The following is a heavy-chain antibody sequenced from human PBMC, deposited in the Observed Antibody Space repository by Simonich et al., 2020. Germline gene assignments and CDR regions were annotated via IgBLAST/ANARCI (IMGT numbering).Heavy chain of an antibody. CDR2: SNPNSGGT. CDR3: ARDPVVPAAIRNAFDI. Sequence: QVQLVQSGAEVKKPGASVKVSCKASGYTFTGYYMHWVRQAPGQGLGWMGWSNPNSGGTNEAQKFKGRVTMTRDTSISTAYMELSRLRSDDTAVYYCARDPVVPAAIRNAFDIWGQGTMVTVSS. CDR1: GYTFTGYY. J-gene: IGHJ3*02. V-gene: IGHV1-2*02. D-gene: IGHD2-2*01.